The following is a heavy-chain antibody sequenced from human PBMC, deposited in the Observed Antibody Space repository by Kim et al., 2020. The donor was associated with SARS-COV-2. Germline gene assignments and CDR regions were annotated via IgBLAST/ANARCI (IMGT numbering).Heavy chain of an antibody. V-gene: IGHV4-59*01. CDR2: IHYSGST. Sequence: SETLSLTCTVSGGSISSYYWSWIRQPPGKGLEWIGYIHYSGSTNYNPPLKSRVTISVDTSKNQFSLKLSSVTAADTAVYYCARSRREMGRYWAFDIWGQGTMVTVSS. CDR1: GGSISSYY. J-gene: IGHJ3*02. D-gene: IGHD1-20*01. CDR3: ARSRREMGRYWAFDI.